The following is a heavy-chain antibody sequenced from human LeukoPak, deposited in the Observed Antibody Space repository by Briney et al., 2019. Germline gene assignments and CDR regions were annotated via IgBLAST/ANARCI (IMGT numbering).Heavy chain of an antibody. V-gene: IGHV3-30*02. CDR3: ARNAFDT. CDR2: IRYDESNK. CDR1: GFTFSTYG. J-gene: IGHJ3*02. Sequence: GGSLRLSCAASGFTFSTYGMHWVRQAPGKGLEWVAFIRYDESNKYYADSVKGRFTISRDNAKNSLYLQMNSLRVEDTAVYYCARNAFDTWGQGTMVTVSS.